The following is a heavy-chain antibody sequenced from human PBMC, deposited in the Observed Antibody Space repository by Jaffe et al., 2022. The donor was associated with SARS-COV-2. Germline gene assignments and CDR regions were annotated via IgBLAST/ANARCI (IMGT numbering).Heavy chain of an antibody. CDR3: AKFNAGDIFSGYYPHYQYYYMDV. CDR1: GLTFYNYA. Sequence: EVQLVESGGGLVQPGGSLRLSCAASGLTFYNYAMSWVRQTPGKGLEWVSSISSAGGTTYYADSVKGRFTISRDNSNNTLYLQMNNLRAEDTAVYYCAKFNAGDIFSGYYPHYQYYYMDVWGKGTTVTVSS. J-gene: IGHJ6*03. D-gene: IGHD3-9*01. CDR2: ISSAGGTT. V-gene: IGHV3-23*04.